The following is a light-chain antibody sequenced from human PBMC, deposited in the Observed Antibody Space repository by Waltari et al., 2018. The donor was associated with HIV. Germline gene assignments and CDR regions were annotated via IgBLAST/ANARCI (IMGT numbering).Light chain of an antibody. J-gene: IGLJ2*01. Sequence: QSALTQPASVSGSPGKSITISCTGTSSDVGSYNLVSWYQQHPGKVPKLIIYEVSKRPAGVSYGFSGSKSGDTASLTISGLQAEDEADYYCCSYAGSSTLIFGGGTKLTVL. CDR3: CSYAGSSTLI. CDR1: SSDVGSYNL. CDR2: EVS. V-gene: IGLV2-23*02.